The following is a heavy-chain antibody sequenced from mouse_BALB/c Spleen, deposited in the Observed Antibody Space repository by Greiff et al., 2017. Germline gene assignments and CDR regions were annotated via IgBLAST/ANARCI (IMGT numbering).Heavy chain of an antibody. D-gene: IGHD2-1*01. CDR1: GYTFTSYW. Sequence: EVQLQQSGTVLARPGASVKMSCKASGYTFTSYWMHWVKQRPGQGLEWIGAIYPGHSDTSYNQKFKGKAKLTAVTSTSTAYMELSSLSNEDSAVYYCTRSYYGNYGAMDYWGQGTSVTVSS. CDR3: TRSYYGNYGAMDY. V-gene: IGHV1-5*01. CDR2: IYPGHSDT. J-gene: IGHJ4*01.